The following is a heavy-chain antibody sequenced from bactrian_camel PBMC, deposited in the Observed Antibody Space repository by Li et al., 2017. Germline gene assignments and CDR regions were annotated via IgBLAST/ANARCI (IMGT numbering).Heavy chain of an antibody. V-gene: IGHV3-2*01. Sequence: HVQLVESGGGLVQPGGSLRLSCAASGFTFSTYYMSWVRQAPGKGLEWVSSISGDGTITYAAVSVKGRFTISRDNAKNTLYLQSNSLKTEDTAVYYRVRSPLFFLAITDEPRDYWGQGTQVTVS. CDR3: VRSPLFFLAITDEPRDY. CDR2: ISGDGTIT. J-gene: IGHJ4*01. CDR1: GFTFSTYY. D-gene: IGHD1*01.